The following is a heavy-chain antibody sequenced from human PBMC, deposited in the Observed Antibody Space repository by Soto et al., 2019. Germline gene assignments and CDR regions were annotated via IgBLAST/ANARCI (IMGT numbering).Heavy chain of an antibody. CDR1: GFTFSSYE. D-gene: IGHD3-22*01. CDR3: AKGSGVVITDFDS. J-gene: IGHJ4*02. V-gene: IGHV3-23*01. Sequence: LRLSCAASGFTFSSYEMNWVRQAPGKGLEWVSAIRGGSDITYYADSVKGRFTISRDTSKNTLHLQMNSLRVEDTAIYYCAKGSGVVITDFDSWGQGTLVTVSS. CDR2: IRGGSDIT.